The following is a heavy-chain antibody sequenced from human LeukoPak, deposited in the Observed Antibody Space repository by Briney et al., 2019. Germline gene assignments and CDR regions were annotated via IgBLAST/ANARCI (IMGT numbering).Heavy chain of an antibody. J-gene: IGHJ4*02. Sequence: PSETLSLTCTVSAGSNNSYYWSWIRQPPGKGLEWIGYTHPSGNTNYSPSLKSRVTISIDTSRNQFSLKLSSVTAADTAVYYCARGGSYYYDSSGYYYPFDYWGQGTLVTVSS. CDR1: AGSNNSYY. CDR3: ARGGSYYYDSSGYYYPFDY. V-gene: IGHV4-4*09. CDR2: THPSGNT. D-gene: IGHD3-22*01.